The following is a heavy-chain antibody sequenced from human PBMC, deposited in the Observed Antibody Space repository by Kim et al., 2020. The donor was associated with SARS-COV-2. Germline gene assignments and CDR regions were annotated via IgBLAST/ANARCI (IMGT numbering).Heavy chain of an antibody. CDR3: ARGGQQLPQGPYNWFDP. Sequence: ASVKVSCKASGYTFTSYDINWVRQATGQGLEWMGWMNPNSGNTGYAQKFQGRVTMTRNTSISTAYMELSSLRSEDTAVYYCARGGQQLPQGPYNWFDPWGQGTLVTVSS. J-gene: IGHJ5*02. CDR2: MNPNSGNT. CDR1: GYTFTSYD. V-gene: IGHV1-8*01. D-gene: IGHD6-13*01.